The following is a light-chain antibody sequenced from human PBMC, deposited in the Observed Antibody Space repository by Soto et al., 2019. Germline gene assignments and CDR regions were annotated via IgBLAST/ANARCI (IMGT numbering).Light chain of an antibody. Sequence: QSVLTQPPSVSGSPGQSITISCTGTSSDVGDYNRVSWYQHHPGKAPKLMIFEVTNRPSGISDRFSGFKSGSTASLTISELQPDDEADYYCISFTTSTTTHWVFGGGTKVTVL. CDR1: SSDVGDYNR. V-gene: IGLV2-14*01. J-gene: IGLJ3*02. CDR2: EVT. CDR3: ISFTTSTTTHWV.